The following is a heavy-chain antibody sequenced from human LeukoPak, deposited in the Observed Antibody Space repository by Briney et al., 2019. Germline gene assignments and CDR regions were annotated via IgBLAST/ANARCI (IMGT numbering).Heavy chain of an antibody. V-gene: IGHV3-73*01. Sequence: GGSLNLSCAASGFTFSGSAMHWVRQASGKGLEWVGLIRGKANSYATAYAASVKGRFTISRDDSKNKAYLQMNSLKTEDTAVYYCTTGNSGTDYWGQGTLVTVSS. CDR1: GFTFSGSA. CDR3: TTGNSGTDY. D-gene: IGHD1-26*01. CDR2: IRGKANSYAT. J-gene: IGHJ4*02.